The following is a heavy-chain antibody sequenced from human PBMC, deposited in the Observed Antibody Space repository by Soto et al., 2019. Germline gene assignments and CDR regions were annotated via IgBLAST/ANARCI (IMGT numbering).Heavy chain of an antibody. D-gene: IGHD2-15*01. Sequence: SETLSLTCTVSGGSISSGGYYWSWIRQHPGKGLEWIGYIYYSGSTYYNPSLKSRVTISVDTSKNQFSLKLSSVTAADTAVYYCARDKKDIVVVVAATPPYYYYYMDVWGKGTTVTVSS. CDR1: GGSISSGGYY. CDR2: IYYSGST. J-gene: IGHJ6*03. CDR3: ARDKKDIVVVVAATPPYYYYYMDV. V-gene: IGHV4-31*02.